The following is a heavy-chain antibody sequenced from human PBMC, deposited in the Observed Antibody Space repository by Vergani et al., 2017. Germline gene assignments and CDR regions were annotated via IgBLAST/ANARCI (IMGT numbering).Heavy chain of an antibody. CDR1: GGTFSSYT. V-gene: IGHV1-69*02. CDR2: IIPILGIA. J-gene: IGHJ4*02. CDR3: ASLEATTAQYFDY. Sequence: QVQLVQSGAEVKKPGSSVKVSCKASGGTFSSYTISWVRQAPGQGLEWMGRIIPILGIANYAQKFQGRVTITADKSTSTVYMELSSLRSEDTAVYYCASLEATTAQYFDYWGQGTLVTVSS. D-gene: IGHD5-12*01.